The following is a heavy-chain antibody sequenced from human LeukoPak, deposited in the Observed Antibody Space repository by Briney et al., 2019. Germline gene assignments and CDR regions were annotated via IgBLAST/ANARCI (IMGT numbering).Heavy chain of an antibody. CDR3: AKDGSWGDYYFYFYMDV. V-gene: IGHV3-23*01. Sequence: GGSLRLSCAASGFTLSSYAMSWVRQAPGKGLEWVSAISGSGGSTYYADSVKGRFTISRDNSKNTLYLQMNSLRAEDTAVYYCAKDGSWGDYYFYFYMDVWGKGTTVTVSS. CDR2: ISGSGGST. D-gene: IGHD3-16*01. J-gene: IGHJ6*03. CDR1: GFTLSSYA.